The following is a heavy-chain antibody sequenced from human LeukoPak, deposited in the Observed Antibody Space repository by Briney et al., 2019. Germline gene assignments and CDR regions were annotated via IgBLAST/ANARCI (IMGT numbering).Heavy chain of an antibody. V-gene: IGHV1-18*01. D-gene: IGHD3-22*01. CDR3: ARDGSPYDSSGYYYWGYYYGMDV. CDR2: ISAYNGNT. J-gene: IGHJ6*02. Sequence: ASVKVSCKASGYTFTSYGISWVRQAPGQGLEWMGWISAYNGNTSYAQKLQGRVTMTTDTSTSTAYMELRSLRSDDTAVYYCARDGSPYDSSGYYYWGYYYGMDVWGQGTTVTVSS. CDR1: GYTFTSYG.